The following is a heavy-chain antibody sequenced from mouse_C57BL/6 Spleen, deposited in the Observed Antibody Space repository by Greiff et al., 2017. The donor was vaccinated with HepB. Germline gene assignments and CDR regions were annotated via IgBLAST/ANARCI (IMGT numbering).Heavy chain of an antibody. J-gene: IGHJ3*01. V-gene: IGHV1-4*01. Sequence: VQLQQSGAELARPGASVKMSCKASGYTFTSYMMHWVKQRPGQGLEWIGYINPSSGYTKYNQKFKDKATLTADKSSSTAYMQLSSLTSEDSAVYYCARGGTEAWFAYWGQGTLVTVSA. CDR1: GYTFTSYM. CDR3: ARGGTEAWFAY. D-gene: IGHD4-1*01. CDR2: INPSSGYT.